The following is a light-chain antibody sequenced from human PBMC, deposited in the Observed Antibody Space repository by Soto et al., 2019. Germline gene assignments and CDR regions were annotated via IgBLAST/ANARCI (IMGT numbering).Light chain of an antibody. CDR1: QSLANSF. V-gene: IGKV3D-20*02. CDR2: DTS. J-gene: IGKJ5*01. Sequence: EFVLTQSPGTLSLSPGERATLSCRASQSLANSFIAWYQQKPGQAPRLLIYDTSSRATGIPARFSGSGSGTDFTLTISSLEPEDFAVYYCQQRSNWPVTFGQGTRLEIK. CDR3: QQRSNWPVT.